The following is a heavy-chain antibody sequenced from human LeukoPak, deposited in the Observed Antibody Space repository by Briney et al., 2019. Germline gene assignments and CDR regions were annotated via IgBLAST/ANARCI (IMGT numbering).Heavy chain of an antibody. D-gene: IGHD2-2*02. V-gene: IGHV5-51*01. J-gene: IGHJ6*03. CDR3: ARSDCSSTSCYKEGNYYYYYTDV. Sequence: GESLKISCKGSGYSFTSYWIGWVRQMPGKGLEWMGIIYPGDSDTRYSPSFQGQVTISADKSISTAYLQWSSLKASDTAMYYCARSDCSSTSCYKEGNYYYYYTDVWGKGTTVTVSS. CDR1: GYSFTSYW. CDR2: IYPGDSDT.